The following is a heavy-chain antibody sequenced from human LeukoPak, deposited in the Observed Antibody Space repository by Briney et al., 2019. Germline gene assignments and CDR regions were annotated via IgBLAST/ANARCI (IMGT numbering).Heavy chain of an antibody. V-gene: IGHV3-21*01. J-gene: IGHJ4*02. CDR1: GFTFSGYN. Sequence: GGSLRLSCAASGFTFSGYNMNWVRQAPGKGLEWVSSLSASTTYIYYADSVKGRFTISRDNAKNSLYLQMNSLRGEDTAVYYCARGQNGFDCWGQGTLVTVSS. D-gene: IGHD2-8*01. CDR3: ARGQNGFDC. CDR2: LSASTTYI.